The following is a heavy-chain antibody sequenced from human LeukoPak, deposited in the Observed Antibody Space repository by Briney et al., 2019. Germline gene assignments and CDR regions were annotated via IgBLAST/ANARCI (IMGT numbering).Heavy chain of an antibody. Sequence: SETLSLTCAVYGWSFSSGYYWGWVRQPPGKGLEGIGIISQSGSTYYSPSVRSRVTISVDTTKNQISLKLSFVTAADTAVYYCARGSITGTTEIFYWGQGTPVTVSS. J-gene: IGHJ1*01. CDR1: GWSFSSGYY. CDR2: ISQSGST. V-gene: IGHV4-38-2*01. CDR3: ARGSITGTTEIFY. D-gene: IGHD1-7*01.